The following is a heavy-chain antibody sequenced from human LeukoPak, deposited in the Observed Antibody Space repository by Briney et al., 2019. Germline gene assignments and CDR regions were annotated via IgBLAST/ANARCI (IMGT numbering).Heavy chain of an antibody. J-gene: IGHJ6*02. V-gene: IGHV3-7*03. D-gene: IGHD2-2*01. CDR1: GFTFRNYW. CDR2: IRPDGSQK. CDR3: ARDFQPRYCSSSSCSPA. Sequence: PGGSLRLSCAASGFTFRNYWMSWVRQAPGEGLEWVANIRPDGSQKYHVDSARGRFTISRDNAKSSLYLQMSSLRPEDTATYYCARDFQPRYCSSSSCSPAWGQGTTVTVSS.